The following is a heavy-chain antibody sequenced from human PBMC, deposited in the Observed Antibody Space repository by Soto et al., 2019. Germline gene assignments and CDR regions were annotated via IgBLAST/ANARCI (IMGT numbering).Heavy chain of an antibody. CDR2: INPNSGGT. D-gene: IGHD3-22*01. CDR1: GYTFTGYY. V-gene: IGHV1-2*02. Sequence: GASVKVSCKASGYTFTGYYMHWVRQAPGQGLEWMGWINPNSGGTNYAQKFQGRVTMTRDTSISTAYMELRSLRSDDTAVYYCASALYDSSGYYPAYYFDYWGQGTLVTVSS. J-gene: IGHJ4*02. CDR3: ASALYDSSGYYPAYYFDY.